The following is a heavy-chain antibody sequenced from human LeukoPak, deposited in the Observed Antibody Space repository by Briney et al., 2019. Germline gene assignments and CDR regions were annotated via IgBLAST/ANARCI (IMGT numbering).Heavy chain of an antibody. D-gene: IGHD5-18*01. J-gene: IGHJ3*02. CDR1: GYTFTSYG. CDR3: ARDPGYSYGPDVGKAFDI. V-gene: IGHV1-18*01. CDR2: NSAYNGNT. Sequence: GASVKVSCKASGYTFTSYGISWVRQAPGQGLEWMGWNSAYNGNTNYAQKLQGRVTMTTDTSTSTAYMELRSLRSDDTAVYYCARDPGYSYGPDVGKAFDIWGQGTMVTVSS.